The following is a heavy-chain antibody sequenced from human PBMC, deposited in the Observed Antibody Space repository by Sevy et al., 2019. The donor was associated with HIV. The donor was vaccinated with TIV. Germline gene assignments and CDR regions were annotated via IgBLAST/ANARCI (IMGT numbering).Heavy chain of an antibody. CDR1: GFTFSSYG. D-gene: IGHD6-13*01. J-gene: IGHJ6*02. V-gene: IGHV3-30*02. CDR3: SLNQHLAAAGPYYYYGMDV. Sequence: GESLKISCAASGFTFSSYGMHWVRQAPGKGLEWVAFIRYDGSNKYDADSVKGRFTISRDNSKNTLYLQMNSLRAEDTAVYYCSLNQHLAAAGPYYYYGMDVWGQGTTVTVSS. CDR2: IRYDGSNK.